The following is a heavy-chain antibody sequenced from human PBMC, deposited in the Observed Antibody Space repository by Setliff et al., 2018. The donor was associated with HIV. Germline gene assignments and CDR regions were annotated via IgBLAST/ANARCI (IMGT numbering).Heavy chain of an antibody. CDR3: ARGALLAVFDFDH. CDR2: INVGKGDT. Sequence: GASVKVSCKASGYTFTTYSIHWVRQAPGQSLEWMGWINVGKGDTKYSQELQGRITLTTDTSANTAYMELSGLRSDDTAVYFCARGALLAVFDFDHWGHGTLVIVSS. V-gene: IGHV1-3*01. J-gene: IGHJ4*01. CDR1: GYTFTTYS. D-gene: IGHD3-10*01.